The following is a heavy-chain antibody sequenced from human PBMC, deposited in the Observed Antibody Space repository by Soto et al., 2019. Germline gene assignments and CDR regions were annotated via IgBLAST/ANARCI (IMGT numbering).Heavy chain of an antibody. Sequence: GGSLRLSCAASGFTFSSYWMHWVRQAPGKGLVWVSRINSGGSSTSYADSAKGRFTISRDNAKNTLYLQMNSLRAEDTAVYYCARELHISDFDYWGQGTLVTVSS. CDR1: GFTFSSYW. V-gene: IGHV3-74*01. CDR2: INSGGSST. J-gene: IGHJ4*02. CDR3: ARELHISDFDY. D-gene: IGHD3-3*02.